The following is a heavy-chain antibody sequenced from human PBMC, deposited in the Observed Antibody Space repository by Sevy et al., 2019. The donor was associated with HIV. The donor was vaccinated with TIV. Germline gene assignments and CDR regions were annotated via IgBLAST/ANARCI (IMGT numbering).Heavy chain of an antibody. V-gene: IGHV3-48*01. CDR2: INRDGGAI. D-gene: IGHD3-16*02. J-gene: IGHJ4*02. Sequence: GGSLRLSCAAPGFVFNTYSMNWVRQAPGTGLEWLSYINRDGGAISYADSVKGRFTISRDNAKNSLHLQMNSLRAEDTAVYYCVRTVSGTFRYDDYWGQGTLVTVSS. CDR3: VRTVSGTFRYDDY. CDR1: GFVFNTYS.